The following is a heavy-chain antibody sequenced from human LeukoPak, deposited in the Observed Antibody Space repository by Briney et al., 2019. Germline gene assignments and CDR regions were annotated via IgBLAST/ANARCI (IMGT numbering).Heavy chain of an antibody. Sequence: ASVKVSCKASGYTFTSYGISWVRQAPGQGLEWMGWISAYNGNTNYAQKFQGRVTMTRDTSISTAYMELSRLRSDDTAVYYCARGPRVQLWFGPPYNWYDPWGQGTLVTVSS. D-gene: IGHD3-10*01. CDR1: GYTFTSYG. J-gene: IGHJ5*02. CDR2: ISAYNGNT. CDR3: ARGPRVQLWFGPPYNWYDP. V-gene: IGHV1-18*01.